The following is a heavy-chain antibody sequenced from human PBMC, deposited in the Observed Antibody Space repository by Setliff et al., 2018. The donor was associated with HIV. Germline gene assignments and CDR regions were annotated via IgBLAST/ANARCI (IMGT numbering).Heavy chain of an antibody. CDR1: GYTFNNYG. D-gene: IGHD5-12*01. CDR3: ARGKTWLRFLDY. V-gene: IGHV1-18*01. CDR2: INTHSGYT. Sequence: GASVKVSCKTSGYTFNNYGISWVRQAPGQGLEWMGLINTHSGYTNYAQNVQGRVTVTMDTSTSTAYMELRSLKSDDTAVYYCARGKTWLRFLDYWGQGTLVTVS. J-gene: IGHJ4*02.